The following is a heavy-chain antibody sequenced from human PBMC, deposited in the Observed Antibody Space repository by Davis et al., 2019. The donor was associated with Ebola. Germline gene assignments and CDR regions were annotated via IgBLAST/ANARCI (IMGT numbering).Heavy chain of an antibody. D-gene: IGHD6-13*01. CDR3: AKDRKYSSSGYGMDV. CDR1: GFTFDDYA. V-gene: IGHV3-9*01. Sequence: SLKISCAASGFTFDDYAMHWVRQAPGKGLEWVSGISWNSGSIGYADSVKGRFTISRDNAKNSLYLQMNSLRAEDTALYYCAKDRKYSSSGYGMDVWGQGTTVTVSS. CDR2: ISWNSGSI. J-gene: IGHJ6*02.